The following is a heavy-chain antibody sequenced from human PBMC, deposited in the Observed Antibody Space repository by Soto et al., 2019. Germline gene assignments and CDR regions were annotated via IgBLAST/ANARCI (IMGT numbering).Heavy chain of an antibody. CDR3: AHYTTNTYFDV. CDR1: GFSLYSGGVG. Sequence: QITLKESSPTLVKPTQTLTLTCSFSGFSLYSGGVGVGWIRQPPGKALEWLALLYWDETRRYNPSLRNTLTIAKDTSENLVVLTMTDMGPVDTGTYFCAHYTTNTYFDVWCKGTTVTVSS. V-gene: IGHV2-5*02. D-gene: IGHD1-1*01. J-gene: IGHJ6*04. CDR2: LYWDETR.